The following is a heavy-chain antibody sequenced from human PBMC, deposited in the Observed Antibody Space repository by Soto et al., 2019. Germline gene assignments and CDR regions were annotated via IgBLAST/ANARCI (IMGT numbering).Heavy chain of an antibody. Sequence: EVQLVESGGGLVQPGGSLRLSCAASGFTVSSNYMSWVRQAPGKGLEWVSVIYSGGSTYYADSVKGRFTISRDNSKNTLYLQMNSLRAEDTAVYYCARRDTYGDYDGVGSGLVDYWGQGTLVTVSS. J-gene: IGHJ4*02. CDR1: GFTVSSNY. CDR2: IYSGGST. V-gene: IGHV3-66*01. CDR3: ARRDTYGDYDGVGSGLVDY. D-gene: IGHD4-17*01.